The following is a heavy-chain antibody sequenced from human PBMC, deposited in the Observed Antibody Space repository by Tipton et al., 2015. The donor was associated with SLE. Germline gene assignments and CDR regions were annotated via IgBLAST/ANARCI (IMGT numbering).Heavy chain of an antibody. CDR1: GGSFSGYY. J-gene: IGHJ5*02. D-gene: IGHD6-13*01. CDR3: ARAQRLVRWFDP. V-gene: IGHV4-34*01. Sequence: TLSLTCAVYGGSFSGYYWSWIRQPPGKGLEWIGEINHSGSTNYNPSLKSRVTISVDTSKKQFSLKVISVTAAGTAVYYCARAQRLVRWFDPWGQGTLVTVSS. CDR2: INHSGST.